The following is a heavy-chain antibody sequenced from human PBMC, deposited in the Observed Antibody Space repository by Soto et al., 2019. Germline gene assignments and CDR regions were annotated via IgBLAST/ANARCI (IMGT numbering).Heavy chain of an antibody. CDR3: ASAVLREYSGYDTWEIFFDY. D-gene: IGHD5-12*01. CDR2: IYYSGST. Sequence: TSETLSLTCSVSGGSISSSRYYWGWIRQPPGKGLEWIGSIYYSGSTYYNPSLKSRVTISVDTSKNQFSLKLSSVTAADTAVYYCASAVLREYSGYDTWEIFFDYWGQGTLVTVSS. J-gene: IGHJ4*02. V-gene: IGHV4-39*07. CDR1: GGSISSSRYY.